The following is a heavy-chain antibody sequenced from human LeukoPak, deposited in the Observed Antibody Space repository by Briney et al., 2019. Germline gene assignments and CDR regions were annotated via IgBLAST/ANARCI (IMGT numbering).Heavy chain of an antibody. D-gene: IGHD5-12*01. Sequence: SETLSLTCAVYGGSFSGYYWSWIRQPPGKGLEWIGEINHSGSTNYNPSLKSRVTISVDTSKNQFSLKLSSVTAADMAVYYCARHGLRFYYYYGMDVWGQGTTVTVSS. V-gene: IGHV4-34*01. J-gene: IGHJ6*02. CDR1: GGSFSGYY. CDR3: ARHGLRFYYYYGMDV. CDR2: INHSGST.